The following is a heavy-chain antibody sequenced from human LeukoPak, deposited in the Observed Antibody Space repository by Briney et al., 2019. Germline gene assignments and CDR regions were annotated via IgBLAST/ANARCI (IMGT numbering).Heavy chain of an antibody. J-gene: IGHJ6*02. CDR2: MNPNSGNT. CDR3: ARGSGYSSSWPHSYVMDV. CDR1: GYTFTSYD. D-gene: IGHD6-13*01. V-gene: IGHV1-8*01. Sequence: ASVNVSCKASGYTFTSYDINWVRQATGQGLEWMGWMNPNSGNTGYAQKFQGRVTMTRNTSISTAYMELSSLRSEDTAVYYCARGSGYSSSWPHSYVMDVWGQGTTVTVSS.